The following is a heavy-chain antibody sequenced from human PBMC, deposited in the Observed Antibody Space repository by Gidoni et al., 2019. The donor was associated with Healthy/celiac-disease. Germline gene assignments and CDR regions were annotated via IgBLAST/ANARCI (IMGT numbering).Heavy chain of an antibody. CDR1: GFTFSSYA. D-gene: IGHD4-17*01. CDR2: ISYDGSNK. Sequence: QVQLVESGGGVVQPGRSLRPSCAASGFTFSSYAMHWVRQAPGKGLEWLAVISYDGSNKYYADSVKGRFTISRDNSKNTLYLQMNSLRAEDTAVYYCARGTVTTPLFDPWGQGTLVTVSS. CDR3: ARGTVTTPLFDP. J-gene: IGHJ5*02. V-gene: IGHV3-30*01.